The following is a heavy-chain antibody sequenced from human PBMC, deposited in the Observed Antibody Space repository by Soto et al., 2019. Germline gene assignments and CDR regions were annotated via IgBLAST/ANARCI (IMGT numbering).Heavy chain of an antibody. CDR3: ARARWDITGTTGPPASYYYYGMDV. V-gene: IGHV4-31*03. D-gene: IGHD1-7*01. CDR2: IYYSGST. J-gene: IGHJ6*02. Sequence: SETLSLTCTVSGGSISSGGYYWSWIRQHPGKGLEWIGYIYYSGSTYYNPSLKSRVTISVDTSKNQFSLKLSSVTAADTAVYYCARARWDITGTTGPPASYYYYGMDVWGQGTTVTVS. CDR1: GGSISSGGYY.